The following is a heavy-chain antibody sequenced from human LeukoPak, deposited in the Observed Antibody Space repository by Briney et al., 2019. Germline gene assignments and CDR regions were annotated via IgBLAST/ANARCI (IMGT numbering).Heavy chain of an antibody. D-gene: IGHD5-18*01. Sequence: GASVKVSCKASGNTFSKSIINWVRQAPGQGLEWMGWISDYNGNTKYAEKFQGRATMTTDTATSAAYMELKSLSSDDTAMYLCARDKDYSYGVFASWGQGTLVTVSS. CDR3: ARDKDYSYGVFAS. CDR1: GNTFSKSI. CDR2: ISDYNGNT. V-gene: IGHV1-18*01. J-gene: IGHJ4*02.